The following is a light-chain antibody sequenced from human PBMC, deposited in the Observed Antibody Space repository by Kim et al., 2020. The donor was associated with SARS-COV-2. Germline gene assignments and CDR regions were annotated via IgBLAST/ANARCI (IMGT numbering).Light chain of an antibody. Sequence: SYELTQPPSVSVSPGQTASISCSGDKLGDKYACWYQQRPGQSPVLVIYEDTRRPSGIPERSSASTSGNTATLTISGTQAMDEADYYCQEWDSTTVIFGGGTKLTAL. CDR3: QEWDSTTVI. J-gene: IGLJ2*01. V-gene: IGLV3-1*01. CDR1: KLGDKY. CDR2: EDT.